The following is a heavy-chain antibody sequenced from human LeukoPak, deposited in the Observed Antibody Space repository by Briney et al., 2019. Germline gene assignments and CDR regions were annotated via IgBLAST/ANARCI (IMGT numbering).Heavy chain of an antibody. J-gene: IGHJ2*01. CDR2: IYDSGST. CDR3: ARGGWSLGP. Sequence: SETLSLTCTVSGGSIRSSYYYWGWIRQPPGKGLEWIGSIYDSGSTYYNPSLKSRVTISVDTSKNQFSLKLSSVTAADTAVYYCARGGWSLGPWGRGTLVTVSS. V-gene: IGHV4-39*07. CDR1: GGSIRSSYYY.